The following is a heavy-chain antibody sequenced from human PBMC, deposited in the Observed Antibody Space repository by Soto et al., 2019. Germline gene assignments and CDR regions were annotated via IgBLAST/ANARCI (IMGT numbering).Heavy chain of an antibody. CDR3: AKDPTSAGPYYFDY. J-gene: IGHJ4*02. CDR1: GFTFSSYG. Sequence: GGSLRLSCAASGFTFSSYGMHWVRQAPGKGLEWVAVISYDGSNKYYADSVKGRFTISRDNSKNTLYLQMNSLRAEDTAVYYCAKDPTSAGPYYFDYWGQGTLVTVSS. V-gene: IGHV3-30*18. CDR2: ISYDGSNK. D-gene: IGHD3-10*01.